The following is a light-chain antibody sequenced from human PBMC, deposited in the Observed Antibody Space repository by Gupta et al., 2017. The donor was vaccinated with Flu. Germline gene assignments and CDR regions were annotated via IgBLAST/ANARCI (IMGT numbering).Light chain of an antibody. CDR2: QDN. CDR1: NLGNKY. CDR3: QAWDSSIVI. J-gene: IGLJ2*01. Sequence: SYALTQPPSLSVSPGQTPSIGCSGDNLGNKYASWYQQKSGQSPVLVLYQDNRRPLGIPERFSGSNSGNTATLTISGTQAMDEADYYCQAWDSSIVIFGGGTKLTVL. V-gene: IGLV3-1*01.